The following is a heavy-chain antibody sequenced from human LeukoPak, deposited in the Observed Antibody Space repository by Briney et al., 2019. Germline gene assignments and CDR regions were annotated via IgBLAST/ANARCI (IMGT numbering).Heavy chain of an antibody. CDR2: ISSGSTYI. J-gene: IGHJ4*02. CDR1: ELTFSTYN. Sequence: GGSLRLSCAASELTFSTYNMNWVRQAPGKGLEWVSSISSGSTYIYYADSVKGRLTISRDNAKNSMYLQMNSLRAEDTAVYYCARDGPAVGFDYWGQGTLVTVSS. D-gene: IGHD2-2*01. CDR3: ARDGPAVGFDY. V-gene: IGHV3-21*01.